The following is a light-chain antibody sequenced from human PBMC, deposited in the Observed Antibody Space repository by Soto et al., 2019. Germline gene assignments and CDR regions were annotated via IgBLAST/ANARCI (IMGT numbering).Light chain of an antibody. V-gene: IGLV2-8*01. CDR2: EVS. Sequence: QSALTQPPSASGSPGQSVTISCTGTSSDIGAYIYVSWYQQHPGKAPKLMISEVSRRPSGVPERFSGSKSGNTASLTVSGLQADDEAHYYCSSHAGSNNFVFGTGTKVTVL. CDR3: SSHAGSNNFV. CDR1: SSDIGAYIY. J-gene: IGLJ1*01.